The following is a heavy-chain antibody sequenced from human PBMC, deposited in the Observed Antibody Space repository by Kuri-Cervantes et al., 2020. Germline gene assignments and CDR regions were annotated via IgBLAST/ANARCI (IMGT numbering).Heavy chain of an antibody. CDR1: GYTFTGYY. CDR2: INPNSGGT. CDR3: AREGPELWFGELLDPRWYYYGMDV. Sequence: ASVKVSCKASGYTFTGYYMNWVRQAPGQGLEWMGWINPNSGGTNYAQKFQGRVTMTRDTSISTAYMELSRLRSDDTAVYYCAREGPELWFGELLDPRWYYYGMDVWGQGTTVTVSS. D-gene: IGHD3-10*01. J-gene: IGHJ6*02. V-gene: IGHV1-2*02.